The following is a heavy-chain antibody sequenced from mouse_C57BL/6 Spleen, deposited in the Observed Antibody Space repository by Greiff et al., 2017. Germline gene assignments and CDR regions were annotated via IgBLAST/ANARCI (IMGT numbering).Heavy chain of an antibody. CDR1: GYAFSSYW. CDR3: AKGKMDY. Sequence: QVQLQQSGAELVKPGASVKISCKASGYAFSSYWMHWVKQRPGQGLEWIGQIYPGDGDTNYNGKFKGKAILTADKSSSTAYMQLSSLTSEGSAVYCCAKGKMDYWGQGTSVTVSS. J-gene: IGHJ4*01. V-gene: IGHV1-80*01. CDR2: IYPGDGDT.